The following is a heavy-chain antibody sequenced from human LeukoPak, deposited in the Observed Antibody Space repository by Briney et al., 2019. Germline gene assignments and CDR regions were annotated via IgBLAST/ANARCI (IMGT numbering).Heavy chain of an antibody. CDR2: INPNSGGT. D-gene: IGHD3-9*01. J-gene: IGHJ6*03. V-gene: IGHV1-2*02. Sequence: ASVKVSCKASGYTFTGYYMHWVRQAPGQGLEWMGWINPNSGGTNYAQKFQGRVTMTRDTSISTAYMELSRLRSDDTAVYYCARATGEYYDILTGYYNVYYYYYMDVWGKGTTVTISS. CDR1: GYTFTGYY. CDR3: ARATGEYYDILTGYYNVYYYYYMDV.